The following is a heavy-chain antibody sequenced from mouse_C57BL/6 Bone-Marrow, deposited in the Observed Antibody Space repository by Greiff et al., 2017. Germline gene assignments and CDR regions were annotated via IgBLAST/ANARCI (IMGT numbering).Heavy chain of an antibody. D-gene: IGHD3-2*02. CDR1: GYTFTSYW. J-gene: IGHJ4*01. CDR2: IHPSDSDT. Sequence: QVQLQQPGAELVKPGASVKVSCKASGYTFTSYWMHWVKQRPGQGLEWIGRIHPSDSDTNYNQKFKGQATLTVDKSSSTAYMQLSSLTSEDSADYCSAIRRRQVRPPYYAMEYWGQGTSVTVSS. CDR3: AIRRRQVRPPYYAMEY. V-gene: IGHV1-74*01.